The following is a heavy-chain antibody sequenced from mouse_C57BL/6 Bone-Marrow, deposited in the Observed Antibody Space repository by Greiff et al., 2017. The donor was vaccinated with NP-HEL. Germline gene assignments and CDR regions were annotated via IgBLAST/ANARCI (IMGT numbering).Heavy chain of an antibody. V-gene: IGHV14-2*01. CDR1: GFNIKDYY. J-gene: IGHJ4*01. D-gene: IGHD1-1*01. Sequence: EVKLMESGAELVKPGASVKLSCTASGFNIKDYYMHWVKQRTEQGLEWIGRIDPEDGETKYAPKFQGKATITADTSSNTAYLQLSSLTSEDTAVYYCARGTTVGNYAMDYWGQGTSVTVSS. CDR2: IDPEDGET. CDR3: ARGTTVGNYAMDY.